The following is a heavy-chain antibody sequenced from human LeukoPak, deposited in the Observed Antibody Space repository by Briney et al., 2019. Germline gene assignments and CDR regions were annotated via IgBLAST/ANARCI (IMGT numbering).Heavy chain of an antibody. CDR1: GGSISSYY. J-gene: IGHJ4*02. D-gene: IGHD1-26*01. CDR2: IYLSGST. V-gene: IGHV4-59*01. CDR3: AKDDGSRSYSVY. Sequence: PSETLSLTCTVSGGSISSYYWSWIRQPPGKGLEWIGYIYLSGSTNYNPSLKSRVTISVDTSKNQFSLKLSSVTAADTAVYYCAKDDGSRSYSVYWGQGTLVTVSS.